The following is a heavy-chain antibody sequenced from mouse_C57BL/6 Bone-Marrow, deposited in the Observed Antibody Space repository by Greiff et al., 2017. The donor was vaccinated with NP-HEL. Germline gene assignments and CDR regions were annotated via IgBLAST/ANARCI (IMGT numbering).Heavy chain of an antibody. Sequence: EVQLQQSGPELVKPGASVKISCKASGYTFTDYYMNWVKQSHGKSLEWIGDINPNNGGTSYNQKFKGKATLTVDKSSSTAYIELRSLTSEDSAVYYCARGYYDYDRAMDYWGQGTSVTVSS. D-gene: IGHD2-4*01. J-gene: IGHJ4*01. V-gene: IGHV1-26*01. CDR2: INPNNGGT. CDR1: GYTFTDYY. CDR3: ARGYYDYDRAMDY.